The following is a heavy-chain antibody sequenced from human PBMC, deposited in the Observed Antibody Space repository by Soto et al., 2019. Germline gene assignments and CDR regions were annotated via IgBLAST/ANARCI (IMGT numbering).Heavy chain of an antibody. J-gene: IGHJ6*02. V-gene: IGHV1-69*13. CDR3: ARANPFVQLERRSPYYYGMDV. CDR1: GGTFSSYA. Sequence: GASVKVSCKASGGTFSSYAISWVRQAPGQGLEWMGGIIPIFVTANYAQKFQGRVTITADESTSTAYMELSSLRSEDTAVYYCARANPFVQLERRSPYYYGMDVWGQGTTVTVSS. D-gene: IGHD1-1*01. CDR2: IIPIFVTA.